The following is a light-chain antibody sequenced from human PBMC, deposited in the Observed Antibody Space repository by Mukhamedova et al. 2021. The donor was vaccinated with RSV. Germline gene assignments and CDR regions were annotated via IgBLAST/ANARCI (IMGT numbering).Light chain of an antibody. CDR1: DSNLGAGHD. CDR3: QSYDTKMSGSV. Sequence: GSDSNLGAGHDVHWYQQFLGTAPKLLIYGNSHRPSGVPARFSAAKSGTSASLAITGLQVDDEADYYCQSYDTKMSGSVFGGGTKLT. V-gene: IGLV1-40*01. J-gene: IGLJ2*01. CDR2: GNS.